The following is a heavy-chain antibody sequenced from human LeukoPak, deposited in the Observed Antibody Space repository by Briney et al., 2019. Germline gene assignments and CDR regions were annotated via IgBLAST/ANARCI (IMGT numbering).Heavy chain of an antibody. J-gene: IGHJ4*02. Sequence: SETLSLTCTVSGGSITSYYWSWIRQPPGKGLEWIGYIYYSGSTNYNPSLKSRVTISVDTSKNQFSLKLSSVTAADTAVYYCARFLPDYGGTNWGQGTLVTVSS. CDR3: ARFLPDYGGTN. CDR1: GGSITSYY. D-gene: IGHD4-23*01. V-gene: IGHV4-59*01. CDR2: IYYSGST.